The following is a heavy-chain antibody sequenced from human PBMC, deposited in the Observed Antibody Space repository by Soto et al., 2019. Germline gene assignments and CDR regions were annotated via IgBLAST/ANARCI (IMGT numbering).Heavy chain of an antibody. CDR3: ARSTGGSSWYPPDY. J-gene: IGHJ4*02. Sequence: QVQLVESGGGVVQPGRSLRLSCAASGFTFSSYGMQWVRQSPGEGPEWVAIVANDGSNQYYAESVKGRFTISRDNSKTTVFLERDSLRPEDTAVYYCARSTGGSSWYPPDYWGQGTVVTVSS. CDR2: VANDGSNQ. CDR1: GFTFSSYG. V-gene: IGHV3-30*03. D-gene: IGHD6-13*01.